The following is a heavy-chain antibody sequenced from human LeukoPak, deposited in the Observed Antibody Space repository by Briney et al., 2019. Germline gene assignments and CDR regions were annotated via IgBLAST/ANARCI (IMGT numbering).Heavy chain of an antibody. CDR3: AKLYSSSSRGGYY. CDR2: ISYDGSNK. CDR1: GFTFSSYG. Sequence: PGRSLRLSCAASGFTFSSYGMHWVRQAPGRGLEWVAVISYDGSNKYYADSVKGRFTISRDNSKNTLYLQMNSLRAEDTAVYYCAKLYSSSSRGGYYWGQGTLVTVSS. J-gene: IGHJ4*02. V-gene: IGHV3-30*18. D-gene: IGHD6-13*01.